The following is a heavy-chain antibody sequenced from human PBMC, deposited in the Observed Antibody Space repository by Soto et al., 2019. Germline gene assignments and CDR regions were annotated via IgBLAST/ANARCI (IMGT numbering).Heavy chain of an antibody. J-gene: IGHJ4*02. CDR3: ARDPWAVDY. CDR2: IYSGGST. D-gene: IGHD3-16*01. CDR1: GFTVSTKY. V-gene: IGHV3-66*01. Sequence: EVQLVESGGGLVQPGGSLRLSCAASGFTVSTKYMSWVRQAPGKGLEWVSVIYSGGSTFYADSVMGRFTISRDNSKNTVNLQMKGLRAEVTAVYSGARDPWAVDYWGQGTLVTVSS.